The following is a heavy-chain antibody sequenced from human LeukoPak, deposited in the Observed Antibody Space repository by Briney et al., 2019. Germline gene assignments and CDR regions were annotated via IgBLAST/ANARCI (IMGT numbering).Heavy chain of an antibody. V-gene: IGHV4-34*01. CDR1: GGSFSGYY. Sequence: SETLSLTCAVYGGSFSGYYWSWIRQPPGKGLEWIGEINHSGSTNYNPSLKSRVTISVDTSKNQFSLKLSSVTAADTAVYYCAGEEYDIGWLYWGQGTLVTVSS. D-gene: IGHD3-9*01. J-gene: IGHJ4*02. CDR3: AGEEYDIGWLY. CDR2: INHSGST.